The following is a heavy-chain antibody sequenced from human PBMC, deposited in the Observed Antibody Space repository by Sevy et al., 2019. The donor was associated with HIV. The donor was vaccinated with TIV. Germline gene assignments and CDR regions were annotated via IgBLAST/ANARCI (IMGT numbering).Heavy chain of an antibody. Sequence: GGSLRLSCVASGFTFSSYWMSWVRQAPGKGLEWVATIKQDGSEEFYVDSVKGRFTLSRDNAKNSLYLQMNSLRGEDTVVYYWARDPTRRYDYWGQGTLVTVSS. CDR3: ARDPTRRYDY. CDR1: GFTFSSYW. V-gene: IGHV3-7*01. D-gene: IGHD1-26*01. CDR2: IKQDGSEE. J-gene: IGHJ4*02.